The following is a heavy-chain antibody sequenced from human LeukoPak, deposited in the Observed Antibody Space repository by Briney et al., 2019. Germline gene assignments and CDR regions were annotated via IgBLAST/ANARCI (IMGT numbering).Heavy chain of an antibody. D-gene: IGHD3-10*01. CDR1: GFTFSSYS. CDR2: ISSSSSTI. CDR3: ARQGAWFGEPEAFDI. J-gene: IGHJ3*02. V-gene: IGHV3-48*04. Sequence: QPGGSLRLSCAASGFTFSSYSMNWVRQAPGKGLEWVSYISSSSSTIYYADSVKGRFTISRDNAKNSLYLQMNSLRAEDTAVYYCARQGAWFGEPEAFDIWGQGTMVTVSS.